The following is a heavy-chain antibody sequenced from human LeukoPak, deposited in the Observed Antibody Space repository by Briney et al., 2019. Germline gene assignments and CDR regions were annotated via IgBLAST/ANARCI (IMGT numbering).Heavy chain of an antibody. D-gene: IGHD1-1*01. V-gene: IGHV3-74*01. CDR1: GFTFSTYW. CDR3: ARGDWKDAFDI. Sequence: QPGGSLRLSCAASGFTFSTYWMHWVRQVPGKGLVWVSRIYTDGSSINYADSVKGRFTISRDNAKNTLYLQMNSLIAEDTAVYYGARGDWKDAFDIWGQGTRVTVSS. J-gene: IGHJ3*02. CDR2: IYTDGSSI.